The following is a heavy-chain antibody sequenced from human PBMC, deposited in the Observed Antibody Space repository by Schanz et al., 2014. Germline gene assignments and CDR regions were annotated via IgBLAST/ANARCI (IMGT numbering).Heavy chain of an antibody. CDR2: IGVDGTTT. V-gene: IGHV3-23*01. D-gene: IGHD6-19*01. J-gene: IGHJ4*02. CDR3: AASSGWHPSTDY. CDR1: GFSLDIFA. Sequence: EVHLLESGGGLVEPGGSLRLPCATSGFSLDIFAVSWVRQAPGKGLEWVSVIGVDGTTTYYADSVKGRFTISRDNAKSSLYLQMNSLRVEDTAVYYCAASSGWHPSTDYWGQGTLVTVSS.